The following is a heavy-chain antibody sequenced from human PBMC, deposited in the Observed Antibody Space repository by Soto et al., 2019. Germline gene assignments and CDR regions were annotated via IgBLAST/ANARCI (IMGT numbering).Heavy chain of an antibody. CDR1: GFTFSSYW. J-gene: IGHJ3*02. CDR2: INSDGSST. D-gene: IGHD6-13*01. Sequence: PGGSLRLSCAASGFTFSSYWMHWVRQAPGKGLVWVSRINSDGSSTSYADSVKGRFTISRDNAKNTLYLQMNSLRAEDTAVYYCAREGIAASADAFDIWGQGTMVTVSS. V-gene: IGHV3-74*01. CDR3: AREGIAASADAFDI.